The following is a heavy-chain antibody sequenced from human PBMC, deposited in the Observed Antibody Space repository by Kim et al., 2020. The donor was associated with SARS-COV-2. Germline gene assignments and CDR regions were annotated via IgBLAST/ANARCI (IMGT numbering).Heavy chain of an antibody. Sequence: ASVKVSCKTSGYTFTTYRMNWVRQAPGQGPEWMGWINTNTGDPTYAQGFTGRFVFSLDTSVSTAYLQISSLKAEDAAVYYCARLFLNAFDIWGQGTMVTVSS. CDR2: INTNTGDP. V-gene: IGHV7-4-1*02. CDR3: ARLFLNAFDI. CDR1: GYTFTTYR. J-gene: IGHJ3*02.